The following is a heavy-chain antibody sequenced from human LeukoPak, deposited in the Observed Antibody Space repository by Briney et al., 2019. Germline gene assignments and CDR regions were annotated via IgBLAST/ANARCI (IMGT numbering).Heavy chain of an antibody. D-gene: IGHD3-22*01. CDR1: GGSFSGYY. V-gene: IGHV4-34*01. CDR3: ARGGGYVGYYMDV. CDR2: INHGGGT. Sequence: SETLSLTCAVYGGSFSGYYWSWVRQPPGKGLEWIGEINHGGGTNYNPSLKSRVTISVDTSKNQFSLKLSSVTAADTAVYYCARGGGYVGYYMDVWGRGTTVTVSS. J-gene: IGHJ6*03.